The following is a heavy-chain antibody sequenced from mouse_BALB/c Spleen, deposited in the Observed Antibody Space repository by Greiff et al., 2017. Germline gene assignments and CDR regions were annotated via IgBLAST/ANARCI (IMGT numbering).Heavy chain of an antibody. CDR1: GYSITSDYA. CDR3: ARWGITTAFDY. V-gene: IGHV3-2*02. CDR2: ISYSGST. J-gene: IGHJ2*01. D-gene: IGHD1-2*01. Sequence: EVHLVESGPGLVKPSQSLSLTCTVTGYSITSDYAWNWIRQFPGNKLEWMGYISYSGSTSYNPSLKSRISITRDTSKNQFFLQLNSVTTEDTATYYCARWGITTAFDYWGQGTTLTVSS.